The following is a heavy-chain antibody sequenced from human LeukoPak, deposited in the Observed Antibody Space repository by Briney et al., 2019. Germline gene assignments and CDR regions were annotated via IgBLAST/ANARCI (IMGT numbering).Heavy chain of an antibody. CDR1: GFILNNYA. D-gene: IGHD3-22*01. Sequence: GGSLRPSYAPAGFILNNYAMSSVRHHPGGGLGWPASISGRCGNTYHADSVKGRLTISRDNSKNTLFLQMHSLRAEDTAVYFCAKTFYYDGSGVWSFDYWGEGTLVTVSS. V-gene: IGHV3-23*01. J-gene: IGHJ4*02. CDR3: AKTFYYDGSGVWSFDY. CDR2: ISGRCGNT.